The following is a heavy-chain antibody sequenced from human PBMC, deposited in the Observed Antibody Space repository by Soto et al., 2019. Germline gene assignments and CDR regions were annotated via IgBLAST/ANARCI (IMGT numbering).Heavy chain of an antibody. Sequence: QVQLVESGGGVVQPGRSLRLSCAASGFTFSSYGMHWVRQAPGKGLEWVAVISYDGSNKYYADSVKGRFTISRDNSKNTLYLQMNGLRAEDTAVYYWAKDTFGELVSGYYYGMDVWGQGTTVTVSS. J-gene: IGHJ6*02. V-gene: IGHV3-30*18. CDR1: GFTFSSYG. D-gene: IGHD3-10*01. CDR2: ISYDGSNK. CDR3: AKDTFGELVSGYYYGMDV.